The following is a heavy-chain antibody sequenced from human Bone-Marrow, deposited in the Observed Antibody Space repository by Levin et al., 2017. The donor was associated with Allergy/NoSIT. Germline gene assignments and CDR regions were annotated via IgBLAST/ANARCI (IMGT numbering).Heavy chain of an antibody. Sequence: PSQTLSLTCTVSGDSIRSLLWSWIRQPPGKGLEWIGYNFNGESTNYNPSLNSRVTISADTAKKQFSLELTSLTAADPAVYYFALDRGGAIDFWGRGTLVTVSS. CDR2: NFNGEST. CDR3: ALDRGGAIDF. D-gene: IGHD3-16*01. J-gene: IGHJ4*02. CDR1: GDSIRSLL. V-gene: IGHV4-59*11.